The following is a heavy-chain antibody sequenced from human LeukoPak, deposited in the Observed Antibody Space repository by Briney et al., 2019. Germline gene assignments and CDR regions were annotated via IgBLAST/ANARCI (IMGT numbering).Heavy chain of an antibody. J-gene: IGHJ4*02. V-gene: IGHV3-23*01. Sequence: PGGSLRLSCAASGFTFSSYAMSWVRQAPGKGLEWVSAISGSGGSTYYADSVKGRFTISRDNSKNTLDLQMNSLRAEDTAVYHCAKGMRAYDSSGYPRGYWGQGTLVTVSS. D-gene: IGHD3-22*01. CDR1: GFTFSSYA. CDR3: AKGMRAYDSSGYPRGY. CDR2: ISGSGGST.